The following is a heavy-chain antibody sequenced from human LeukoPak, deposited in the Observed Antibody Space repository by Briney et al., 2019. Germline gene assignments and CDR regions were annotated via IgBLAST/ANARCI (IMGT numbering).Heavy chain of an antibody. Sequence: GGSLRLSCAASGFTFSSYAMHWVRQAPGKGLEWVAVISYDGSNKHYADSVKGRFTISRDNSKNTLYLQMNSLRAEDTAVYYCARDKYDWGQGTLVTVSS. J-gene: IGHJ4*02. CDR3: ARDKYD. CDR2: ISYDGSNK. D-gene: IGHD3-16*01. CDR1: GFTFSSYA. V-gene: IGHV3-30-3*01.